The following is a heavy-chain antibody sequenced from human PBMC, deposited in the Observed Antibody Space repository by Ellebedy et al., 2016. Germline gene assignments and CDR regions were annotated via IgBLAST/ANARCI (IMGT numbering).Heavy chain of an antibody. Sequence: ASVKVSCKASGYTFTSYAMNWVRQAPGQGLEWMGWINTNTGNPTYAQGFTGRFVFSLDTSVSTAYLQISSLKAEDTAVYYCARSPRSNSWYRQHSYFDYWGQGTLVTVSS. CDR2: INTNTGNP. D-gene: IGHD6-13*01. J-gene: IGHJ4*02. CDR1: GYTFTSYA. V-gene: IGHV7-4-1*02. CDR3: ARSPRSNSWYRQHSYFDY.